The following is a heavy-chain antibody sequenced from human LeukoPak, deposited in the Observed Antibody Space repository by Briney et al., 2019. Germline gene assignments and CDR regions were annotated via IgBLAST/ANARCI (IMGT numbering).Heavy chain of an antibody. J-gene: IGHJ4*02. Sequence: ASVKVSCKASGYTFTGYYMHWVRQAPGQGLEWMGWINPNSGGTNYAQKLQGRVTMTTDTSTSTAYMELRSLRSDDTAVYYCARIADNYDNHFDYWGQGTPVTVSS. CDR1: GYTFTGYY. V-gene: IGHV1-2*02. D-gene: IGHD3-22*01. CDR3: ARIADNYDNHFDY. CDR2: INPNSGGT.